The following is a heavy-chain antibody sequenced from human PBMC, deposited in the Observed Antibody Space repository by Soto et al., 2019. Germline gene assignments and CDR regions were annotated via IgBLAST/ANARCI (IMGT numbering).Heavy chain of an antibody. Sequence: RSLTCAVYGGSFSGYYWSWIRQPPGKGLEWIGEINHSGSTNYNPSLKSRVTILVDTSKNQFSLKLSSVTAADTAVYYCARGLLLDYWGQGTLVTVSS. J-gene: IGHJ4*02. CDR1: GGSFSGYY. CDR3: ARGLLLDY. V-gene: IGHV4-34*01. CDR2: INHSGST. D-gene: IGHD3-22*01.